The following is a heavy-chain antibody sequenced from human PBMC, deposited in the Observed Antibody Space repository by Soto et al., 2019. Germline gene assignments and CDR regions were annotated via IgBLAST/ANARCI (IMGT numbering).Heavy chain of an antibody. V-gene: IGHV3-23*01. D-gene: IGHD3-22*01. J-gene: IGHJ4*02. CDR1: GFTFSSYS. CDR2: ISGSSSST. Sequence: GGSLRLSCAASGFTFSSYSMNWVRQAPGKGLEWVSAISGSSSSTYYADSVKGRFTISRDNSKNTLYLQMNSLRAEDTAVYYCAKDRANYDVHFDYWGQGTLVTVSS. CDR3: AKDRANYDVHFDY.